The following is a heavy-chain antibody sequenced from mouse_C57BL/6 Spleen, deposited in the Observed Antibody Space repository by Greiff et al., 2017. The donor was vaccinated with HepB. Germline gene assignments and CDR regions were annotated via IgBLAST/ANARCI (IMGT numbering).Heavy chain of an antibody. CDR1: GFTFSDFY. CDR2: SRNKANDYTT. V-gene: IGHV7-1*01. D-gene: IGHD2-3*01. Sequence: EVQRVESGGGLVQSGRSLRLSCATSGFTFSDFYMEWVRQAPGKGLEWIAASRNKANDYTTEYSASVKGRFIVSRDTSQSILYLQMNALRAEDTAIYYCARDSMMVKKWYFDVWGTGTTVTVSS. CDR3: ARDSMMVKKWYFDV. J-gene: IGHJ1*03.